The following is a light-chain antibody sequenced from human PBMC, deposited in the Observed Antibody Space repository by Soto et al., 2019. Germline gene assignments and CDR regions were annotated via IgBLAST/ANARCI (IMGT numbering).Light chain of an antibody. CDR3: QQYGSSGT. CDR2: DAS. V-gene: IGKV3-20*01. J-gene: IGKJ1*01. CDR1: QSVSSY. Sequence: EIVMTQSPSTLSVSPWERSTLSFRASQSVSSYLAWYQQKPGQAPRLLIYDASNRATGIPARFSGSGSGTDFTLTISRLEPEDFAVYYCQQYGSSGTFGQGTKVDIK.